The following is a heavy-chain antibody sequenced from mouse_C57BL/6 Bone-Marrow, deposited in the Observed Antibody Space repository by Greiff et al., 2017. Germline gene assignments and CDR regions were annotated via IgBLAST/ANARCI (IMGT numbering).Heavy chain of an antibody. V-gene: IGHV1-69*01. CDR2: IDPSDSYT. Sequence: VQLQQPGAELVMPGASVKLSCKASGYTFTSYWMHWVKQRPGQGLEWIGEIDPSDSYTTYNPKFKGKSTLTVDKSSSTAYMQLSCLASEDSAVYYCARLVYYGLDYWGQGTTGTVSS. J-gene: IGHJ2*01. D-gene: IGHD1-1*01. CDR3: ARLVYYGLDY. CDR1: GYTFTSYW.